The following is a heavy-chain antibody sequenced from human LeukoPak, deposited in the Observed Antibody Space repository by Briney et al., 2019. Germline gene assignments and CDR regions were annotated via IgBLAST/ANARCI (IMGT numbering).Heavy chain of an antibody. CDR1: GGSISSFY. CDR2: IYYSGST. Sequence: SETLSLTCTVPGGSISSFYWSWIRQPPGKGLEWIGYIYYSGSTKYNPSLKSRVTISVDTSKSQFSLKLSSVTAADTAVYYCAREVVAAAGTVDYWGQGALVTVSS. J-gene: IGHJ4*02. D-gene: IGHD6-13*01. V-gene: IGHV4-59*01. CDR3: AREVVAAAGTVDY.